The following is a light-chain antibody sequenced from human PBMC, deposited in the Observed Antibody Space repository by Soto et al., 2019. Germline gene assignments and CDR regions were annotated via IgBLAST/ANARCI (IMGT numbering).Light chain of an antibody. J-gene: IGLJ1*01. CDR3: SPCTGSNCYL. Sequence: QSALTQPPSVSGTPGQSVTISCTGTGSDVGAYNYVSWYRQYPGKAPKLVIFEVNKRPSGVPDRSSGSKSGLSASLTVSRLRAEQGADYSCSPCTGSNCYLMGTGT. V-gene: IGLV2-8*01. CDR1: GSDVGAYNY. CDR2: EVN.